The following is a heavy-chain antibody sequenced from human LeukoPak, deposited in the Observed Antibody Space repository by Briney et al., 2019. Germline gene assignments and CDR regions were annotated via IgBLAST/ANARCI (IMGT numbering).Heavy chain of an antibody. Sequence: SETLSLTCTVSGGSISSSSYYWGWIRQPPGKGLEWIGRIYTSGSTNYNPSLKSRVTISVDTSKNQFSLKLSSVTAADTAVYYCARDRTQWYSSNWYGPFDPWGQGTLVTVSS. CDR2: IYTSGST. V-gene: IGHV4-39*07. J-gene: IGHJ5*02. CDR3: ARDRTQWYSSNWYGPFDP. D-gene: IGHD6-19*01. CDR1: GGSISSSSYY.